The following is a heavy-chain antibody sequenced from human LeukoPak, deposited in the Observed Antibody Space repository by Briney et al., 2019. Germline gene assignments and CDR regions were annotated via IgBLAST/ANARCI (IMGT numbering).Heavy chain of an antibody. D-gene: IGHD6-13*01. CDR3: ARSRAGGSYSSSWFWSSIYY. CDR2: ISYDGSNK. Sequence: GGSLRLSCAASGFTFGSYAMHWVRQAPGKGLEWVAVISYDGSNKYYADSVKGRFTISRDNSKNTLYLQMNSLRAEDTAVYYCARSRAGGSYSSSWFWSSIYYWGQGTLVTVSS. V-gene: IGHV3-30-3*01. CDR1: GFTFGSYA. J-gene: IGHJ4*02.